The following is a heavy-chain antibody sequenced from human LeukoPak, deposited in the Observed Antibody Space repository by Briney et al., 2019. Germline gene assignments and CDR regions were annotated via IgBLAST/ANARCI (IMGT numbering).Heavy chain of an antibody. CDR2: IKYDGNEK. CDR3: VRESFSRGDFN. Sequence: GGSLRLSCAASGFIFSTYWMTWVRQAPGKGLEWVATIKYDGNEKYYVDSVRGRFTISRDNARNSLYLQMNSLTAEDTAVFYCVRESFSRGDFNWGQGTLVSVSS. CDR1: GFIFSTYW. J-gene: IGHJ4*02. V-gene: IGHV3-7*01. D-gene: IGHD7-27*01.